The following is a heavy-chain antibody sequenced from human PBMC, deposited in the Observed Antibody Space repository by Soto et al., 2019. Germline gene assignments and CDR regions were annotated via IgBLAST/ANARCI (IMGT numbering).Heavy chain of an antibody. Sequence: PGGSLRLSCAASGYSFDAYIMNWVRQAPGKGLEWVAVISYDGSNKYYADSVKGRFTISRDNSKNTLYLQMNSLRAEDTAVCYCARDTYDSSATDPDAFDIWGQGTMVTVS. D-gene: IGHD3-22*01. CDR1: GYSFDAYI. J-gene: IGHJ3*02. CDR3: ARDTYDSSATDPDAFDI. V-gene: IGHV3-30-3*01. CDR2: ISYDGSNK.